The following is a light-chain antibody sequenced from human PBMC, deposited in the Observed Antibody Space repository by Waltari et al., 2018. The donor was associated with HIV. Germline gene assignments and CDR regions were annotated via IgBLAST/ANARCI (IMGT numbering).Light chain of an antibody. Sequence: DIVMTQSPDSLAVSLGARATINCKSSQSVLYSSNNKNYLAWYQHQPGQPPKLLIYWASARESGVPDRFSASGSGTDFTLTISSLQAEDVAVYYWQQHYTTPLTFGGGTKVEI. CDR3: QQHYTTPLT. CDR2: WAS. CDR1: QSVLYSSNNKNY. V-gene: IGKV4-1*01. J-gene: IGKJ4*01.